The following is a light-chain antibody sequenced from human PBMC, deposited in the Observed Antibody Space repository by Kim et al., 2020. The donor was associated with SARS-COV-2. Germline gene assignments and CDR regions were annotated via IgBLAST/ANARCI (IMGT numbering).Light chain of an antibody. V-gene: IGKV3-20*01. CDR3: QQYGGSPSIT. Sequence: EIVLTQSPGTLSLSPGERATLSCRASQSVSSRFLAWYQQKPGQTPRLLIYGASSRATGIPDRFSGSGSETDFTLTISRLEPEDFAVYYCQQYGGSPSITFGQGTRLEIK. J-gene: IGKJ5*01. CDR2: GAS. CDR1: QSVSSRF.